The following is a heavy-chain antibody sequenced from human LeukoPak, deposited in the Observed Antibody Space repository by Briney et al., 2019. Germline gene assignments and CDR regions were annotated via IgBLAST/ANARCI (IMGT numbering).Heavy chain of an antibody. CDR1: GGSISSYY. V-gene: IGHV4-59*01. Sequence: SETLSLTCTVSGGSISSYYRSWIRQPPGKGLEWIGYIYYSGSTNYNPSLKSRVTISVDTSKNQFSLKLSSVTAADTAVYYCARERYSSGWFFLFDYWGQGTLVTVSS. CDR3: ARERYSSGWFFLFDY. D-gene: IGHD6-19*01. CDR2: IYYSGST. J-gene: IGHJ4*02.